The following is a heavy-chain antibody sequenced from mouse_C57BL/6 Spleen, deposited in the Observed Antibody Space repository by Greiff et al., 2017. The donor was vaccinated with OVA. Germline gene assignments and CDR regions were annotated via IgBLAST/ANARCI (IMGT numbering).Heavy chain of an antibody. Sequence: DVKLVESGGGLVQPGGSLSLSCAASGFTFTDYYMSWVRQPPGKALEWLGFIRNKANGYTTEYSASVKGRFTISRDNSQSILYLQMNALRAEDSATYYCARSNWDGNYFDYWGQGTTLTVSS. CDR3: ARSNWDGNYFDY. D-gene: IGHD4-1*01. V-gene: IGHV7-3*01. J-gene: IGHJ2*01. CDR2: IRNKANGYTT. CDR1: GFTFTDYY.